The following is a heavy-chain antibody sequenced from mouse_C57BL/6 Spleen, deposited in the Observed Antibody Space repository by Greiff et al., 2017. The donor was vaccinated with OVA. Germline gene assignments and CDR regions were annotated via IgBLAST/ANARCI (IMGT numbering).Heavy chain of an antibody. Sequence: QVQLQQPGAELVRPGTSVKLSCKASGYTFTSYWMHWVKQRPGQGLEWIGVIDPSDSYTNYNQKFKGKATLTVDKSSSTAYMQLSSLTSEDSAVYYCARGAGTSYFDYWGQGTTLTVSS. D-gene: IGHD4-1*01. J-gene: IGHJ2*01. V-gene: IGHV1-59*01. CDR1: GYTFTSYW. CDR2: IDPSDSYT. CDR3: ARGAGTSYFDY.